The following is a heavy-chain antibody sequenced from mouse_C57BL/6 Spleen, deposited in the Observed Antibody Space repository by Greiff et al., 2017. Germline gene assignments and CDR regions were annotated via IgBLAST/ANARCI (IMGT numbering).Heavy chain of an antibody. CDR3: ARLPTGDWYFDV. Sequence: VQLQESGAELVKPGASVKISCKASGYAFSSYWMNWVKQRPGKGLEWIGQIYPGDGDTNYNGKFKGTATLTADKSSSTAYMQLSSLTSEDSAVYVCARLPTGDWYFDVWGTGTTVTVSS. V-gene: IGHV1-80*01. J-gene: IGHJ1*03. D-gene: IGHD4-1*01. CDR2: IYPGDGDT. CDR1: GYAFSSYW.